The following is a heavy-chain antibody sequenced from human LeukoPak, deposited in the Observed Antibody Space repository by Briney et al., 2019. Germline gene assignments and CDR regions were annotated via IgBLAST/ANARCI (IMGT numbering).Heavy chain of an antibody. J-gene: IGHJ4*02. D-gene: IGHD5-18*01. CDR1: GFIFSDYY. CDR2: ISYTDYTA. Sequence: KTGGSLRLSCAASGFIFSDYYMSWIRQAPGKGLEWVAYISYTDYTAYYADSVRGRFTISRDNAKNSLYLQMNSLRADDTAIYYCARDPHSLDYWGQGTLVTVSS. CDR3: ARDPHSLDY. V-gene: IGHV3-11*04.